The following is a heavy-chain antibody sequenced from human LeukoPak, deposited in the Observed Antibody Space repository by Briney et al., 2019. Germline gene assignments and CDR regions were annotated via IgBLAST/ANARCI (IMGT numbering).Heavy chain of an antibody. CDR1: GFTFRTST. J-gene: IGHJ5*02. CDR3: VRIPNNANFPNWFDP. CDR2: ISGSNNE. D-gene: IGHD4/OR15-4a*01. V-gene: IGHV3-69-1*01. Sequence: GGSLRLSCAASGFTFRTSTMNWARQAPGKGLEWVSSISGSNNEYYADSVKGRFTISRDTAKNSLYLQMNSLRAEDTAVYHCVRIPNNANFPNWFDPWGQGTLVTVSS.